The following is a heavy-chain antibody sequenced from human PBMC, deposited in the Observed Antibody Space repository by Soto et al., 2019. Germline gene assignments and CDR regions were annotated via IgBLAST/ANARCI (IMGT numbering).Heavy chain of an antibody. D-gene: IGHD3-10*01. J-gene: IGHJ4*02. CDR1: GFTFSNYW. CDR3: TRADGDYHGANGYLGRH. CDR2: IKNDGSGA. V-gene: IGHV3-74*01. Sequence: EVQLVESVGDLVQPGGSLRLSCLASGFTFSNYWMHWVRQPPGKGLEWVSRIKNDGSGAYYADSVKGRFTISRDNAKNTLYLQMNSLRVEDTAVYYCTRADGDYHGANGYLGRHWGQGTLVTVSS.